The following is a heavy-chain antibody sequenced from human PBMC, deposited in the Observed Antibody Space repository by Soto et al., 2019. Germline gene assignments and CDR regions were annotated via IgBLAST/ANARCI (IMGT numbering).Heavy chain of an antibody. Sequence: QITLKESGPTLVKPTQTLTLTCTFSAFSLSTSGVGVGWIRQPPGKALEWLTFIYWDDDKRYSPSLKSRLTITKDTSNNQVVLTMTKIDPVDTDTYYCARLVAVGLTYNFDSWGQGTLITVSS. V-gene: IGHV2-5*02. CDR3: ARLVAVGLTYNFDS. CDR1: AFSLSTSGVG. J-gene: IGHJ4*02. D-gene: IGHD2-21*01. CDR2: IYWDDDK.